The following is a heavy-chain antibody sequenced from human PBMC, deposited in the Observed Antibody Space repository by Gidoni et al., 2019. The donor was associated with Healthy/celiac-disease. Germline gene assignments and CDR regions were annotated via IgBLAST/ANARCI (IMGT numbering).Heavy chain of an antibody. J-gene: IGHJ5*02. CDR1: GFTFSSYA. Sequence: EVQLVESGGGLVQPGSSLRLSCEASGFTFSSYAMSWVRQAPGKGLEWVSSISGNGGSTYYADSVKGRFTISRDNSKNTVFLQMNRLRAEDTAVYYCAKGAFWSCQGSWFDPWGQGTLVTVSS. D-gene: IGHD3-3*01. CDR2: ISGNGGST. V-gene: IGHV3-23*04. CDR3: AKGAFWSCQGSWFDP.